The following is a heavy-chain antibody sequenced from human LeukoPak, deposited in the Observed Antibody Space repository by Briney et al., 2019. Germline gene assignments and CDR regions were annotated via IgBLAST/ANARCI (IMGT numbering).Heavy chain of an antibody. CDR1: GYTFTNYD. CDR2: TNPNSGNT. J-gene: IGHJ5*02. Sequence: ASVKVSCKASGYTFTNYDINWVRQATGHGLEWMGWTNPNSGNTGYAQKFQGRVTITRNTSISTAYMELSSLRSEDTAVYYCARGLRLEWLLSDSRWFDPWGQGTLVTVSS. V-gene: IGHV1-8*03. CDR3: ARGLRLEWLLSDSRWFDP. D-gene: IGHD3-3*01.